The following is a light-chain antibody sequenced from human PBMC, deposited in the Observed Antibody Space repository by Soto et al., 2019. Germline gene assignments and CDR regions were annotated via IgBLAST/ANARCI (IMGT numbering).Light chain of an antibody. V-gene: IGKV1-33*01. CDR1: QNINNY. Sequence: DIQMTQSPSSLSASIGDRVTITCQASQNINNYLNWYHQKPGKAPKLLIYGASNLETGVPSRFSEGGSGKDFPFPTPTLQAKDIATYYFQKYDNLPPSSGGGTRGEIK. J-gene: IGKJ4*01. CDR3: QKYDNLPPS. CDR2: GAS.